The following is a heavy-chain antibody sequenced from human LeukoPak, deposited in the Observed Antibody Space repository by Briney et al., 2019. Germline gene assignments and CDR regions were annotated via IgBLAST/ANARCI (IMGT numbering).Heavy chain of an antibody. V-gene: IGHV4-61*02. CDR1: GGSISSGSYY. D-gene: IGHD3-16*01. Sequence: SETLSLTCTVSGGSISSGSYYWSWIRQPAGKGLEWIGRIYTSGSTNYNPSLKSRVTISVDTSKNQFSLKLSSVTAADTAVYYCARGRFGIISYYYMDVWDKGTTVTVSS. CDR2: IYTSGST. J-gene: IGHJ6*03. CDR3: ARGRFGIISYYYMDV.